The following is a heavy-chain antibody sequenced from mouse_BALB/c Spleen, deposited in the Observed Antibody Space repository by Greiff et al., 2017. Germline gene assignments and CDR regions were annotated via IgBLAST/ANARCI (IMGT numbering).Heavy chain of an antibody. CDR1: GYTFTDYN. J-gene: IGHJ4*01. Sequence: EVQLQQSGPELVKPGASVKLPCKASGYTFTDYNMAWVKQSHGKSLEWIGDINPNNGGTNYNQKFKGKATLTVDKSSSTAYMELRSLSSEDTAVYYCGRREGYGNHDYAMDYWGQGTSVTVSS. V-gene: IGHV1-18*01. D-gene: IGHD2-10*02. CDR2: INPNNGGT. CDR3: GRREGYGNHDYAMDY.